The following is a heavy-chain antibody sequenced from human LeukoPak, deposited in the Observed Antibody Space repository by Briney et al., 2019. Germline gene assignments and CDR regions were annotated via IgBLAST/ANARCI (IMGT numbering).Heavy chain of an antibody. CDR3: AKVRDYYDSSGHPDYYYYGMDV. Sequence: GGSLRLSCAASGFTFDDYTIHWVRQAPGKGLEWVSLISWDGGSTYYADSVKGRFTISRDNSKNSLYLQMNSLRTEDTALYYCAKVRDYYDSSGHPDYYYYGMDVWGQGTTVTVSS. CDR2: ISWDGGST. D-gene: IGHD3-22*01. V-gene: IGHV3-43*01. J-gene: IGHJ6*02. CDR1: GFTFDDYT.